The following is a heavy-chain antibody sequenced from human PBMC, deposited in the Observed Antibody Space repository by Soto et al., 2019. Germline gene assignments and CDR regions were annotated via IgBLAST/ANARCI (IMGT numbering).Heavy chain of an antibody. CDR3: ARGQEGVVATH. CDR2: IKDGGRT. V-gene: IGHV4-34*01. CDR1: GGSLSGYY. J-gene: IGHJ4*02. Sequence: QVQLQQWGAGLLKPSETLSLNCAVNGGSLSGYYWSWIRQPPGKVLEWIGEIKDGGRTNYSPSLKSRATISSDTSNNQFSLRLYSVTAADTGVYYCARGQEGVVATHWDQGTLVTVCS. D-gene: IGHD5-12*01.